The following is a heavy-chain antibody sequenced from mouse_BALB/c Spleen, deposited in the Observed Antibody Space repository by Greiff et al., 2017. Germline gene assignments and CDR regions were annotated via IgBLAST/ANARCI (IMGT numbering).Heavy chain of an antibody. D-gene: IGHD2-4*01. CDR2: IYPSDSYT. CDR1: GYTFTSYW. Sequence: QVQLQQPGAELVRPGASVKLSCKASGYTFTSYWINWVKQRPGQGLEWIGNIYPSDSYTNYNQKFKDKATLTVDKSSSTAYMQLSSPTSEDSAVCYCTRSYDYDGFDYWGQGTTLTVSS. CDR3: TRSYDYDGFDY. V-gene: IGHV1-69*02. J-gene: IGHJ2*01.